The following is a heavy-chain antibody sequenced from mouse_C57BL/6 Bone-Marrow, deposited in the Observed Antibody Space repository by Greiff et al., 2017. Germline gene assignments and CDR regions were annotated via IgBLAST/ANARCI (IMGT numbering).Heavy chain of an antibody. J-gene: IGHJ1*03. CDR3: AKEVYYGSGYDWYFDV. V-gene: IGHV1-69*01. CDR1: GYTFTSYW. Sequence: QVQLQQPGAELVMPGASVKLSCKASGYTFTSYWMHWVKQRPGQGLEWIGEIDPSDSYTNYNQKFKGKSTLTVDKSSSTAYMQLSSLTSEDSAVYYCAKEVYYGSGYDWYFDVWGTGTTVTVSA. CDR2: IDPSDSYT. D-gene: IGHD1-1*01.